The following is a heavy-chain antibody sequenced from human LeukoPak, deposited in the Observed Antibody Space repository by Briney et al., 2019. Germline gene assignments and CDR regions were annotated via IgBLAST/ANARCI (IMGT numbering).Heavy chain of an antibody. CDR3: AKLSVRWGYIAVAGQGDY. Sequence: GGSLRLSCAASGFTFSSYGMSWVRQAPGKGLEWVSAISGSGGSTYYADSVKGRFTISRDNSKNTLYLQMNSLRAEDTAVYYCAKLSVRWGYIAVAGQGDYWGQGTLVTVSS. CDR2: ISGSGGST. CDR1: GFTFSSYG. J-gene: IGHJ4*02. D-gene: IGHD6-19*01. V-gene: IGHV3-23*01.